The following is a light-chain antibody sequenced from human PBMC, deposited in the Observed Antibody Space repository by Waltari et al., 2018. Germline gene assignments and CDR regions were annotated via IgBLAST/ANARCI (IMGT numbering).Light chain of an antibody. CDR2: AAS. CDR3: QQLKTYPLT. J-gene: IGKJ4*01. V-gene: IGKV1-9*01. CDR1: QGISSY. Sequence: DIQLTQSPSFLSASVGDRVTITCRASQGISSYLAWYQQKPKKAPKVLIHAASSLQSVVPSRFSGSGSGTEFTLTISSLQPEDSATYYCQQLKTYPLTFGGWTKVEIK.